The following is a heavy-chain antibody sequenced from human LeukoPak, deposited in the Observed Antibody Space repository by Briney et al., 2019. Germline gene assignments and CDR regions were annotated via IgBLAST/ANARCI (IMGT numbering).Heavy chain of an antibody. D-gene: IGHD3-10*01. Sequence: GESLKISCKGSAYRFNSYWIAWVRQMSGKDLEWMGIIYPGDSDIRYSPSFQGQVSISGDKSINTAYLQWSSLKASDTDMYYCARMGSRVRGVNFYYYIGMDVWGQGTTVTVSS. CDR2: IYPGDSDI. J-gene: IGHJ6*02. V-gene: IGHV5-51*01. CDR1: AYRFNSYW. CDR3: ARMGSRVRGVNFYYYIGMDV.